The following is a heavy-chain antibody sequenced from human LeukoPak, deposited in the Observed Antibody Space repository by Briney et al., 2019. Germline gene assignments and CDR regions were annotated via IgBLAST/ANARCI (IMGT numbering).Heavy chain of an antibody. J-gene: IGHJ4*02. CDR1: GFTFSNAW. CDR2: IKSKTDGGTT. V-gene: IGHV3-15*01. Sequence: MSGGSLRLSCRTSGFTFSNAWMSWVRQAPGKGLEWVGRIKSKTDGGTTDFAAPVKGRFSISRDDSKNTLYLQMNSLKTEDTAVYFCATSSRGYCSSTSCAPDNWGQGTLVTVSS. D-gene: IGHD2-2*01. CDR3: ATSSRGYCSSTSCAPDN.